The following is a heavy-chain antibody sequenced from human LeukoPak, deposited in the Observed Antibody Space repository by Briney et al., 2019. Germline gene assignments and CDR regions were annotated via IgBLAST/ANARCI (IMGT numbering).Heavy chain of an antibody. CDR2: ISWNSGSI. CDR1: GFPFDDYA. CDR3: AKDPGYGDDRYYFDY. Sequence: PGGSLRLSCAASGFPFDDYAMHWVRQAPGKGLEWVSGISWNSGSIGYADSVKGRSTISRDNAKNSLYLQMNSLRAEDTALYYCAKDPGYGDDRYYFDYWGQGTLVTVSS. V-gene: IGHV3-9*01. D-gene: IGHD4-17*01. J-gene: IGHJ4*02.